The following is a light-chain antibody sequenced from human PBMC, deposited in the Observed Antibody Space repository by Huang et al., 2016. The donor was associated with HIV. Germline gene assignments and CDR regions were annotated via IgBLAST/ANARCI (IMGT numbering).Light chain of an antibody. V-gene: IGKV3-15*01. CDR3: QQYNNWPPYT. CDR2: GAS. CDR1: QTINSN. Sequence: EMVMAQSPATLSVSPGERVTLSCTASQTINSNLAWYQQKPGQAPRLLIYGASTRATGVPGRYSGSGSGTEFTLTISSLQSEDFAVYYCQQYNNWPPYTFGQGTKLETK. J-gene: IGKJ2*01.